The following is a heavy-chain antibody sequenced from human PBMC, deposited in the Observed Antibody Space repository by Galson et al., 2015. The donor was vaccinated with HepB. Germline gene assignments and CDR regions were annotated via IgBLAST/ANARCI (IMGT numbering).Heavy chain of an antibody. CDR3: ARGPYYYDSSGSPPFDI. D-gene: IGHD3-22*01. CDR2: ISAYIGNT. Sequence: SVKVSCKASGGTFSSYAISWVRQAPGQGLEWMGWISAYIGNTNYAQKLQGRVTMTTDTSTSTAYMELRSLRSDDTAVYYCARGPYYYDSSGSPPFDIWGQGTMVTVSS. CDR1: GGTFSSYA. V-gene: IGHV1-18*01. J-gene: IGHJ3*02.